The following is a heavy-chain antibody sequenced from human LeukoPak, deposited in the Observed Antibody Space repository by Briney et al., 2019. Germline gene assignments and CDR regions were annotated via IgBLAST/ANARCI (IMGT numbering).Heavy chain of an antibody. Sequence: PSETLSLTCIVSGGSISTHYWNWIRQPPGEGLEWIGYMRYDGSTNYNPSLKSRVIISMDTSKYQLSLKLTSVTAADTAVYYCARGGEYSSEYNWFDPWGQGTLVTVSS. CDR2: MRYDGST. CDR1: GGSISTHY. CDR3: ARGGEYSSEYNWFDP. D-gene: IGHD6-25*01. J-gene: IGHJ5*02. V-gene: IGHV4-59*11.